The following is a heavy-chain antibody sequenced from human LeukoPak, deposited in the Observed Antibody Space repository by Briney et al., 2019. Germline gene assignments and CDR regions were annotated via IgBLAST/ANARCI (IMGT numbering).Heavy chain of an antibody. CDR2: ISGSGIST. Sequence: GGSLRLSCAASGFTLSSYGMSWVRQAPGKGLEWVSAISGSGISTYYADSVKGRFTISRDNSNNTLYLQMNSLRAEDTAVYYCAKPADFMYYDFWNGYLSLDYWGQGTLVTVSS. CDR3: AKPADFMYYDFWNGYLSLDY. CDR1: GFTLSSYG. J-gene: IGHJ4*02. V-gene: IGHV3-23*01. D-gene: IGHD3-3*01.